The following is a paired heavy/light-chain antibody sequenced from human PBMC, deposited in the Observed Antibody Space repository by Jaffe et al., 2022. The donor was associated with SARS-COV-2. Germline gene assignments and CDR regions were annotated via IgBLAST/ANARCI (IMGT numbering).Heavy chain of an antibody. D-gene: IGHD3-10*01. CDR3: ARGFFDYYGSGSYYLGYYFDY. J-gene: IGHJ4*02. CDR1: GFTFSSYA. V-gene: IGHV3-30*04. CDR2: ISYDGSNK. Sequence: QVQLVESGGGVVQPGRSLRLSCAASGFTFSSYAMHWVRQAPGKGLEWVAVISYDGSNKYYADSVKGRFTISRDNSKNTLYLQMNSLRAEDTAVYYCARGFFDYYGSGSYYLGYYFDYWGQGTLVTVSS.
Light chain of an antibody. V-gene: IGLV2-11*01. J-gene: IGLJ1*01. CDR2: DVS. CDR1: SSDVGGYNY. Sequence: QSALTQPRSVSGSPGQSVTISCTGTSSDVGGYNYVSWYQQHPGKAPKLMIYDVSKRPSGVPDRFSGSKSGNTASLTISGLQAEDEADYYCCSYAGSSNYVFGTGTKVTVL. CDR3: CSYAGSSNYV.